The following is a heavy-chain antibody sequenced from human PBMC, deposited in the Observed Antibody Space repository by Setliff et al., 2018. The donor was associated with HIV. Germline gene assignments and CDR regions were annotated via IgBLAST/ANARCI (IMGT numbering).Heavy chain of an antibody. D-gene: IGHD3-22*01. CDR2: IYYSGST. V-gene: IGHV4-59*01. CDR1: GDSIGDYY. J-gene: IGHJ6*03. CDR3: ARTTDSSGYYLISSYYYYYMDV. Sequence: PSETLSLTCTVSGDSIGDYYWNWIRQPPGKGLEWIGYIYYSGSTNYNPSLRSRVTISVDTSKNQFSLKLSSVTAADTAVYYCARTTDSSGYYLISSYYYYYMDVWGKGTTVTVSS.